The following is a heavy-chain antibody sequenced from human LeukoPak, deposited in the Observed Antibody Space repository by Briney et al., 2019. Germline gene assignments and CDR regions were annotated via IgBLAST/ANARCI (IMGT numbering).Heavy chain of an antibody. CDR3: AREIVAVPSAMGFYP. Sequence: ASVKVSCKASVYTFIIHYMHRVRQAPGQGLEWMGIINPSGGSTSFAQKFQARLTMTRDTSTSTVYMELSGLSSKEASEYYCAREIVAVPSAMGFYPWGQGTLVTVSS. CDR2: INPSGGST. D-gene: IGHD2-2*01. J-gene: IGHJ5*02. V-gene: IGHV1-46*01. CDR1: VYTFIIHY.